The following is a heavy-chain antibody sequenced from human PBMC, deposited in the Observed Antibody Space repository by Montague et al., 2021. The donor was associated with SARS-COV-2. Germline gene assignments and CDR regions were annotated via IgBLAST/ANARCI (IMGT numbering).Heavy chain of an antibody. D-gene: IGHD6-13*01. Sequence: SETLSLICTVSGGSINTPNHYWGWIRQPPGKGLEWVGSMSYSGSSYYNPSLRRRLTISVDTSKNQFSLRLSSVTAPDTAVYCCARLLAATGHFDFWGQGTLVTVSS. CDR1: GGSINTPNHY. V-gene: IGHV4-39*01. CDR3: ARLLAATGHFDF. CDR2: MSYSGSS. J-gene: IGHJ4*02.